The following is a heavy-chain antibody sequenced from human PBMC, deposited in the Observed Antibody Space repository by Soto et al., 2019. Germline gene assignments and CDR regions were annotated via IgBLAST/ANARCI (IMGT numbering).Heavy chain of an antibody. V-gene: IGHV2-70*01. CDR3: ARMATVDTAMVTAATYGMDV. CDR2: IDWDDDK. CDR1: GFSLSTSGMC. Sequence: SGPTLVNPTQTLTLTCTFSGFSLSTSGMCVSWIRQPPGKALEWLALIDWDDDKYYSTSLKTRLTISKDTSKNQVVLTMTNIDPVDTATYYCARMATVDTAMVTAATYGMDVWGQGTTVTVSS. J-gene: IGHJ6*02. D-gene: IGHD5-18*01.